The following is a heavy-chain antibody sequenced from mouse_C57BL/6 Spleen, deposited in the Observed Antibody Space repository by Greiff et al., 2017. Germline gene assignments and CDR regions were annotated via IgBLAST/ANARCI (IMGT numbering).Heavy chain of an antibody. Sequence: QVQLQQPGAELVRPGPSVKLSCKASGYTFTSYWMHWVKQRPGQGLEWIGVIDPSDSYTNYNQKFKGKATLTVDTSSSTAYMQLSSLTSEDSAVYYCARSGDYYGSSYGYWGQGTTLTVSS. D-gene: IGHD1-1*01. CDR2: IDPSDSYT. V-gene: IGHV1-59*01. CDR1: GYTFTSYW. CDR3: ARSGDYYGSSYGY. J-gene: IGHJ2*01.